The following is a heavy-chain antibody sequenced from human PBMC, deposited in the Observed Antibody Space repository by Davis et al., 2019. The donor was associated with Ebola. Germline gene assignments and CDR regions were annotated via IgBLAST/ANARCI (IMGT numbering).Heavy chain of an antibody. CDR3: ARDRYYYDSSGYFDY. J-gene: IGHJ4*02. D-gene: IGHD3-22*01. Sequence: GGSLRLSCAASGFTFSTYAMSWVRQAPGKGLEWVSAISGSGGSTYYADSVKGRFTISRDNSKNTLYLQMNSLRAEDTAVYYCARDRYYYDSSGYFDYWGQGTLVTVSS. V-gene: IGHV3-23*01. CDR2: ISGSGGST. CDR1: GFTFSTYA.